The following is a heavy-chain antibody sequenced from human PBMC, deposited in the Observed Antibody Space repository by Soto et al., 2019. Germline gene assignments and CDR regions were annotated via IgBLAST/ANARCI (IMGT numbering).Heavy chain of an antibody. CDR3: ARGHYDFWSGYFATIDS. V-gene: IGHV4-59*08. D-gene: IGHD3-3*01. CDR2: IHYSGNK. J-gene: IGHJ4*02. CDR1: GGSISNYY. Sequence: QVQLQESGPGLVKPSETLSLTCTVSGGSISNYYWSWIRQPPGKGLEWIGYIHYSGNKKYNPSLKSRVTISADTSKDQFSLKLTAVPAAATAVYYCARGHYDFWSGYFATIDSWGQGTLVTVSS.